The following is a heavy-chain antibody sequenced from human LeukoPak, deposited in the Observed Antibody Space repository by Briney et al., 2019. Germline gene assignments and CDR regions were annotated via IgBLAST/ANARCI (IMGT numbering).Heavy chain of an antibody. J-gene: IGHJ4*02. CDR2: ISGNSVTI. D-gene: IGHD1-26*01. CDR3: AKILSGTYSFDL. Sequence: GESLRLSCTASGSTFSTCPMTWVRQAPGQGLEWVSAISGNSVTIYYADSVKGRFTISRDNSKNTLYLQMYSLRAEDTAVYYCAKILSGTYSFDLWGQGTLVTVSS. V-gene: IGHV3-23*01. CDR1: GSTFSTCP.